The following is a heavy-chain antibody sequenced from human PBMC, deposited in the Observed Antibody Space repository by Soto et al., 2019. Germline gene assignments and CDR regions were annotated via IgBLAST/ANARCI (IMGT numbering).Heavy chain of an antibody. J-gene: IGHJ4*02. V-gene: IGHV4-39*01. Sequence: SETLSLTCTVSGGSISSSSYYWGWIRQPPGKGLEWIGSIYYSGSTYYNPSLKSRVTISVDTSKNQFSLKLSSVTAADTAVYYCARQGYDFWSGYYTRGLVSYYFDYWGQGTLVTVSS. CDR1: GGSISSSSYY. D-gene: IGHD3-3*01. CDR2: IYYSGST. CDR3: ARQGYDFWSGYYTRGLVSYYFDY.